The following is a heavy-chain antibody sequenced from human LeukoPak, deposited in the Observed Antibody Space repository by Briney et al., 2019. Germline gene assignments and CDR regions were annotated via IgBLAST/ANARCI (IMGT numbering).Heavy chain of an antibody. CDR1: GFSFSSYG. CDR3: AKEYHYDSSGPDY. CDR2: IRYDGSNK. V-gene: IGHV3-30*02. J-gene: IGHJ4*02. D-gene: IGHD3-22*01. Sequence: GGSLRLSCAASGFSFSSYGMHWVRQDPGKGLEWVAFIRYDGSNKYYADSVKGRLTISRDNSQNTVYLQMNSLRAEDTAVYYCAKEYHYDSSGPDYWGQGTLVTVSS.